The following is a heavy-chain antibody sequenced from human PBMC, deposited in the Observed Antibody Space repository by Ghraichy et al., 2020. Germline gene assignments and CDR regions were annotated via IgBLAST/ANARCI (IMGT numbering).Heavy chain of an antibody. CDR3: ARDLSSPYYGMDV. Sequence: GGSLRLSCAASGFTFSSYAMSWVRQAPGKGLEWVSAISGSGGSTYYADSVKGRFTISRDNSKNTLYLQMNSLRAEDTAVYYCARDLSSPYYGMDVWGQGTTVTVSS. V-gene: IGHV3-23*01. J-gene: IGHJ6*02. CDR1: GFTFSSYA. CDR2: ISGSGGST.